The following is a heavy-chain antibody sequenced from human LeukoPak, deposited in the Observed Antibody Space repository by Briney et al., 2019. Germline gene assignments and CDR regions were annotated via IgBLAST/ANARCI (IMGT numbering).Heavy chain of an antibody. Sequence: ASVKVSCKASGYTFTSYSINWVRRAPGQGLEWMGWISPSNGDTSYAQELRDRVTMTTDKSTTTVYMELRSLGSDDTAIYYCARDSGWELRHFFFDDWGQGTLVTVSS. J-gene: IGHJ4*02. V-gene: IGHV1-18*01. CDR3: ARDSGWELRHFFFDD. CDR1: GYTFTSYS. D-gene: IGHD1-26*01. CDR2: ISPSNGDT.